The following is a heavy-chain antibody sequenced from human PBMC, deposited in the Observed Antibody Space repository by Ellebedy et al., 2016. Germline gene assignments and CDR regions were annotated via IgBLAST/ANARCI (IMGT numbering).Heavy chain of an antibody. Sequence: ASVKVSXKASRYTFTGYYIHWVRQAPGQGLEWMEWINPNSGDTKYSQKFQGWVTMTRDTSITAAYMELNRLTSYDTAAYYCARQYSSGWFFDHWGQGTLLTVSS. CDR2: INPNSGDT. J-gene: IGHJ4*02. D-gene: IGHD6-19*01. V-gene: IGHV1-2*04. CDR3: ARQYSSGWFFDH. CDR1: RYTFTGYY.